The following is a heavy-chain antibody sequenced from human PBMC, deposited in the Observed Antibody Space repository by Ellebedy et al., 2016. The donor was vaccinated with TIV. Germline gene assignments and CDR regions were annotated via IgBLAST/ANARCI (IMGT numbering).Heavy chain of an antibody. CDR1: GGSFSGYY. Sequence: MPGGSLRLSCAVYGGSFSGYYWSWIRQPPGKGLEWIGEINHSGSTNYNPSLKSRVTISVDTSKNQFSLKLSSVTAADTAVYYCARKKGSWYSSPFDYWGQGTLVTVSS. CDR2: INHSGST. D-gene: IGHD6-13*01. J-gene: IGHJ4*02. CDR3: ARKKGSWYSSPFDY. V-gene: IGHV4-34*01.